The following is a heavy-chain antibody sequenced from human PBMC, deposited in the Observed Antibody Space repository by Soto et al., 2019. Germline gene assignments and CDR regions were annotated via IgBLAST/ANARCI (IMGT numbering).Heavy chain of an antibody. D-gene: IGHD3-3*01. J-gene: IGHJ6*03. CDR2: ISAYNGNT. CDR3: AREGSITIFGVVNNYYYYYMDV. V-gene: IGHV1-18*01. CDR1: GYTFTSYG. Sequence: ASVKVSCKASGYTFTSYGISWVRQAPGQGLEWMGWISAYNGNTNYAQKLQGRATMTTDTSTSTAYMELRSLRSDDTAVYYCAREGSITIFGVVNNYYYYYMDVWGKGTTVTVSS.